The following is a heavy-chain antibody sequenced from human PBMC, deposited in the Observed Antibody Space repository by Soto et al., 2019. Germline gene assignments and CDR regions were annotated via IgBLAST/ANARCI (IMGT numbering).Heavy chain of an antibody. Sequence: QELLVQSGAEVKKSGSSVKVSCKASGGLFSSYAISWVRQAPGQGLEWMGGIIPVFGTTYYAQKFQGRVTITADESTNTAYMELSSLRSDDTAMYYCARGDSDYVWFNEFWGQGTLVTVSS. CDR3: ARGDSDYVWFNEF. J-gene: IGHJ4*02. V-gene: IGHV1-69*01. CDR1: GGLFSSYA. D-gene: IGHD3-16*01. CDR2: IIPVFGTT.